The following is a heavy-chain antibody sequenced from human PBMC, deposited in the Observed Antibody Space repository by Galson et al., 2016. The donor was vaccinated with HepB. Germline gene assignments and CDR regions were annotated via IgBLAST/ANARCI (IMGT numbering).Heavy chain of an antibody. CDR2: IWYDGSNK. Sequence: SLRLSCAASGFTFSSYGMHWVRQAPGKGLEWVAVIWYDGSNKYYADSVKGRFTISRDNSKHTLYTQMNSLRAEDTAVYYCAKGGELRGVYYYYGMDVWGQGTLVTVSS. V-gene: IGHV3-33*03. CDR3: AKGGELRGVYYYYGMDV. CDR1: GFTFSSYG. J-gene: IGHJ6*02. D-gene: IGHD1-26*01.